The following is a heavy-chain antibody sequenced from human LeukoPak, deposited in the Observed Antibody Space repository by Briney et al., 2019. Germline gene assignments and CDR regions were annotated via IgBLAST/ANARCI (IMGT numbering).Heavy chain of an antibody. Sequence: GGSLRLSCAASGFTFSSYEMNWVRQAPGKGLEWVSYISSSGSTIYYADSVKGRFTISRDNAKNSLYLQMNSLRAEDTALYHCARDVYGSGSYWGQGTLVTVSS. CDR3: ARDVYGSGSY. CDR1: GFTFSSYE. D-gene: IGHD3-10*01. CDR2: ISSSGSTI. J-gene: IGHJ4*02. V-gene: IGHV3-48*03.